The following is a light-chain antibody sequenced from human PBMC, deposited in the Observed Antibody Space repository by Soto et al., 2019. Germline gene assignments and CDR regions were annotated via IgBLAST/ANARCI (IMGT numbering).Light chain of an antibody. CDR3: QQYTSYRWT. Sequence: DIQMTQSPSTLSASVGDRVTITCRASQSISSWLAWYQQKPGKAPKLLIYKASSLESGVPSRFSGSGSGTECTLTISSLQPDDFAPYYCQQYTSYRWTFGQGTKVEIK. CDR1: QSISSW. CDR2: KAS. V-gene: IGKV1-5*03. J-gene: IGKJ1*01.